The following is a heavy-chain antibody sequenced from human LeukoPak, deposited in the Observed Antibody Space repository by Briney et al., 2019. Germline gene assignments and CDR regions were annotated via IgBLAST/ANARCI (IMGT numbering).Heavy chain of an antibody. V-gene: IGHV3-21*01. Sequence: PGGSLRLSCAASGFTFSSYSMNWVRQAPGKGLEWVSSISSSSYIYYANSVKGRFTISRDNAKKSLYLQMNSLRAEDTAVYYCARDLTCDYWGQGTMVTVSS. CDR1: GFTFSSYS. CDR3: ARDLTCDY. D-gene: IGHD1-14*01. J-gene: IGHJ4*02. CDR2: ISSSSYI.